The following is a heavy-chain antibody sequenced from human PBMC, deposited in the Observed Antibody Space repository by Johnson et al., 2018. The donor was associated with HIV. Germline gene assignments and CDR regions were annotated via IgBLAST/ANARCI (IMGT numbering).Heavy chain of an antibody. CDR1: GFTFSSYA. Sequence: QMQLVESGGGVVQPGRSLRLSCAASGFTFSSYAMHWVRQAPGKGLEWVSRINSDGSSTSYADSVKGRFTISRDISKNTLYLEMNIMRAEDTAVYSCAKDKQPGNVRYDALDIWGQGTTVIVSS. J-gene: IGHJ3*02. CDR3: AKDKQPGNVRYDALDI. D-gene: IGHD1-1*01. CDR2: INSDGSST. V-gene: IGHV3-NL1*01.